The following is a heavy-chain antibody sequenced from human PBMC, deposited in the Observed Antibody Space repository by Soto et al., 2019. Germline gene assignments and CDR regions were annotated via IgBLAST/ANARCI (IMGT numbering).Heavy chain of an antibody. Sequence: QVQLQESGPGLVKPSQTLSLTCTVSGGSISSGDYYWSWIRQPPGKGLEWFGYIYYSGSTYYNPSLKSRVTMSAESSKTQFSLKLSPVTAADAAVYYWARDRREGFADYYYYGMDVWGQGPTVTVSS. CDR3: ARDRREGFADYYYYGMDV. V-gene: IGHV4-30-4*01. J-gene: IGHJ6*02. D-gene: IGHD3-10*01. CDR2: IYYSGST. CDR1: GGSISSGDYY.